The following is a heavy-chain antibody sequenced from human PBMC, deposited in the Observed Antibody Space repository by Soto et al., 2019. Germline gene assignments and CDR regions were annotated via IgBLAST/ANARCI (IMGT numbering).Heavy chain of an antibody. CDR2: IYYSGST. CDR3: ARALPYSSGWYPETIYGMDV. J-gene: IGHJ6*02. V-gene: IGHV4-30-4*01. D-gene: IGHD6-19*01. CDR1: GGSISSGDYY. Sequence: SETLSLTCTVSGGSISSGDYYWSWIRQPPGKGLEWIGYIYYSGSTYYNPSLKSRVTISVDTSKNQCSLKLSSVTAADTAVYYCARALPYSSGWYPETIYGMDVWGQGTTVTVSS.